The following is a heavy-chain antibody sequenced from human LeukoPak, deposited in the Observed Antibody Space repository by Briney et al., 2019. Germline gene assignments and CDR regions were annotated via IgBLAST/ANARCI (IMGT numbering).Heavy chain of an antibody. D-gene: IGHD3-16*02. CDR2: IYYSGST. CDR1: GGSIGSYY. CDR3: AREFRYGGGWFDP. Sequence: SETLSLTCTVSGGSIGSYYWSWIRQPPGKGLEWIGYIYYSGSTNYNPSLKSRVTISVDTSKNQFSLKLSSVTAADTAVYYCAREFRYGGGWFDPWGQGTLVTVSS. J-gene: IGHJ5*02. V-gene: IGHV4-59*01.